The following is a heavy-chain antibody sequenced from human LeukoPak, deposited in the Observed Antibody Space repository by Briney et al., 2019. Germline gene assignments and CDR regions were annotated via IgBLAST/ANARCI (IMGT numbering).Heavy chain of an antibody. J-gene: IGHJ4*02. Sequence: GASVKVSCKASGYTFTSYGISWVRQAPGQGLEWMGWISAYSGNTNYAQKLQGRVTMTTDTSTSTAYMELRSLRSDDTAVYYCARDGNYYDSSGRRPDYWGQGTLVTVSS. CDR2: ISAYSGNT. D-gene: IGHD3-22*01. CDR1: GYTFTSYG. CDR3: ARDGNYYDSSGRRPDY. V-gene: IGHV1-18*01.